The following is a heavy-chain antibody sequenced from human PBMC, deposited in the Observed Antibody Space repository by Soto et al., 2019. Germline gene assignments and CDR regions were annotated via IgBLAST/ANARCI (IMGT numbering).Heavy chain of an antibody. CDR1: GFTFSSYG. CDR2: IWYDGSNK. Sequence: QVQLVESGGGVVQPGRSLRLSCAASGFTFSSYGMHWVRQAPGKGLEWVAVIWYDGSNKYYADSVKGRFTISRDKSKNTLYLQMNSLRAEDTAVYYCARGLGYCSGGSCYSGSNWFDPWGQGTLVTVSS. V-gene: IGHV3-33*01. CDR3: ARGLGYCSGGSCYSGSNWFDP. J-gene: IGHJ5*02. D-gene: IGHD2-15*01.